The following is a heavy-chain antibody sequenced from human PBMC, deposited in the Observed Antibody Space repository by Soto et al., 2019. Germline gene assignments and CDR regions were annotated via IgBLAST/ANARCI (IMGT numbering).Heavy chain of an antibody. Sequence: GGSLRLSCTVLGFTLTNENMNWVRQAPGKGLGWVSSISSRSTFINYADSVKGRFTISRDNDKGLVYLQVNSLRAEDTAVYYCARDPPLSMIVVVGVDDFWGQGTLVTVSS. CDR2: ISSRSTFI. J-gene: IGHJ4*02. V-gene: IGHV3-21*06. CDR3: ARDPPLSMIVVVGVDDF. D-gene: IGHD3-22*01. CDR1: GFTLTNEN.